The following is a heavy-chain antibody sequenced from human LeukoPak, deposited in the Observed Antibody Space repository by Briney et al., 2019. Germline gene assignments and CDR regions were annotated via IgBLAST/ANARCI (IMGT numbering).Heavy chain of an antibody. CDR3: AKGSDYSIKREPYYFDY. D-gene: IGHD4-11*01. Sequence: GGSLRLSSAASGFTFSSYAMSWVRQASGKGLEWVSAISGSGGSTYYADSVKGRFTISRDNSKNTLYLQMNSLRAEDTAVYYCAKGSDYSIKREPYYFDYWGQGTLVTVSS. CDR1: GFTFSSYA. J-gene: IGHJ4*02. CDR2: ISGSGGST. V-gene: IGHV3-23*01.